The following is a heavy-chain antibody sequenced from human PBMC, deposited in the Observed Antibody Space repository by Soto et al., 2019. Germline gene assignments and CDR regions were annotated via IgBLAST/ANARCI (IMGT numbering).Heavy chain of an antibody. D-gene: IGHD2-21*02. Sequence: QVQLQESGPGLVKPSGTLSLTCAVSGGSISSSNWWSWVRQPPGKGLEWIGEIYHSGSTNYNPSLRSRATISVDTSKNQFSRKLSSVTAADTAVYYCARDYGLRTRIDYWGQGTLVTVSS. CDR2: IYHSGST. V-gene: IGHV4-4*02. CDR1: GGSISSSNW. CDR3: ARDYGLRTRIDY. J-gene: IGHJ4*02.